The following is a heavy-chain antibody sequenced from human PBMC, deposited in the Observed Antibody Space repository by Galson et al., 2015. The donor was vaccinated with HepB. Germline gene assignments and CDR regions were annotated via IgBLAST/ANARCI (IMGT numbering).Heavy chain of an antibody. CDR1: GFTFSGYV. Sequence: SLRLSCAPSGFTFSGYVMSWVRQAPGKGLEWVSSISGRGVSTYYADSVRGRFTISRDTSKNTMYLQMNSLRAEDTAVYHCVKDRYCGSTSCIDAFDIWGQGTMVTVSS. V-gene: IGHV3-23*01. CDR3: VKDRYCGSTSCIDAFDI. D-gene: IGHD2-2*01. CDR2: ISGRGVST. J-gene: IGHJ3*02.